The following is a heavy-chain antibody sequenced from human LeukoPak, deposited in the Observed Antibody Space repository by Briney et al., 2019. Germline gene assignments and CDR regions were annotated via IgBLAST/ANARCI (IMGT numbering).Heavy chain of an antibody. V-gene: IGHV1-8*01. CDR3: ARDPALQYCSSTSCTSYGMDV. CDR2: MNPNSGNT. CDR1: GYTFTSYY. Sequence: SVKVSCKTSGYTFTSYYINWERQPTGQGLEWMGWMNPNSGNTGNAQKFQGRVTMTRNNSISTTYMELSSLRSEDTAVYYCARDPALQYCSSTSCTSYGMDVWGQGTTVTVSS. J-gene: IGHJ6*02. D-gene: IGHD2-2*01.